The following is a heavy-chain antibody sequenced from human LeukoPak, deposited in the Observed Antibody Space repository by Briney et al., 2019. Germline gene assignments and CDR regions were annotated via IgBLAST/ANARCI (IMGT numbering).Heavy chain of an antibody. CDR1: GYTFTGYY. V-gene: IGHV1-2*06. J-gene: IGHJ5*02. CDR2: INPNSGDT. D-gene: IGHD3-10*01. Sequence: ASVKVSCKASGYTFTGYYVHWVRQAPGQGLEWMGRINPNSGDTNYAQKFQGRVTMTRDTSISTAYMELGRLRSDDTAVYYCATGLLWFGEGFDPWGQGTLVTVSS. CDR3: ATGLLWFGEGFDP.